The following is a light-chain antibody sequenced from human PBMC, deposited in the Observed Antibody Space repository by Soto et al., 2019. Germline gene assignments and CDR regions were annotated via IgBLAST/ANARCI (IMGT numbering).Light chain of an antibody. CDR2: AAS. V-gene: IGKV1-16*01. CDR1: EDSTNY. CDR3: QQYKTYPRT. Sequence: DTQMTQSPASLSASIGESVTITCRASEDSTNYVAWIQQRPGKAPKSLIYAASRLQSGVPSRFRGSGSGTDFSLTISSPQPGDSATYYCQQYKTYPRTFGQGTTVEI. J-gene: IGKJ1*01.